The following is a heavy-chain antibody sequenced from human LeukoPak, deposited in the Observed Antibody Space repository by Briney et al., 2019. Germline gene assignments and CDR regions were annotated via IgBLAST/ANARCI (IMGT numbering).Heavy chain of an antibody. CDR1: GTSITRTY. Sequence: SETLSLTCTVSGTSITRTYWSWIRQPPGRGLESVGYVYDTGDTNYNPSLKSRVTISVDTSKNQFSLKLSSVTAADTAVYYCARGGYGMDVWGQGTTVTVSS. V-gene: IGHV4-59*01. J-gene: IGHJ6*02. CDR2: VYDTGDT. CDR3: ARGGYGMDV.